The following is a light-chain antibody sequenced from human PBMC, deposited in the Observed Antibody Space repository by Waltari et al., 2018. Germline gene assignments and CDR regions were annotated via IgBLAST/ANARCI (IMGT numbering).Light chain of an antibody. Sequence: QSVLTQPPSVYGAPGQRVAISCTGSRSNTGAGYSVHWYQQLPGTAPKLLIYGNTNRPSGVPDRFSGSKSGTSASLAITGLQAEDEADYYCQSYDTSLSVVIFGGGTELTVL. CDR2: GNT. CDR3: QSYDTSLSVVI. V-gene: IGLV1-40*01. CDR1: RSNTGAGYS. J-gene: IGLJ2*01.